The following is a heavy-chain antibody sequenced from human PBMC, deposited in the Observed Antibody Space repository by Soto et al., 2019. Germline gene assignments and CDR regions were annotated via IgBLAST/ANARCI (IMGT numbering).Heavy chain of an antibody. CDR3: ARGGPGAGTVYYYGMDV. CDR2: IYSGGST. V-gene: IGHV3-53*01. J-gene: IGHJ6*02. Sequence: GGSLRLSCAAFGFTVSSNYMSWVRQAPGKGLEWVSVIYSGGSTYYADSVKGRFTISRDNSKNTLYLQMNSLRAEDTAVYYCARGGPGAGTVYYYGMDVWGQGTTVTVSS. CDR1: GFTVSSNY. D-gene: IGHD6-19*01.